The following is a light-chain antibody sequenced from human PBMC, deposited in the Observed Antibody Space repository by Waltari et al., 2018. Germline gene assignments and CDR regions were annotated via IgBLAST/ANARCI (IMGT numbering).Light chain of an antibody. J-gene: IGKJ4*01. CDR3: QQRTNWPLT. CDR1: QSINTY. CDR2: DAS. V-gene: IGKV3-11*01. Sequence: EIVLTQSPATLSLSPGERATLSCRASQSINTYLVRYQKKPGQAPRLLINDASNRATGIPARFSGSGSGTDFTLTITSLEPEDFAVYYCQQRTNWPLTFGGGTKVEIK.